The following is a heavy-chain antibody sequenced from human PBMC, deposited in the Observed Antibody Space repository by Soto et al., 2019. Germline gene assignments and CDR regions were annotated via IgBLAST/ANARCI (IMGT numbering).Heavy chain of an antibody. CDR2: INHSGST. D-gene: IGHD2-21*02. Sequence: SETLSLTCAVYGGSFSGYYWSWIRQPPGKGLEWIGEINHSGSTNYNPSLKSRVTISVDTSKNQFSLKLSSVTAADTAVYYCARERGVTRLRDYYYMDVWGKGTTVTV. J-gene: IGHJ6*03. CDR3: ARERGVTRLRDYYYMDV. CDR1: GGSFSGYY. V-gene: IGHV4-34*01.